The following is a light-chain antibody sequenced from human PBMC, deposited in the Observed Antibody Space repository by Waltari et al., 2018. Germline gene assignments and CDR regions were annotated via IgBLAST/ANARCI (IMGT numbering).Light chain of an antibody. J-gene: IGLJ2*01. CDR3: SSYTLTNPVV. CDR1: SNDIGSNDY. CDR2: DVS. Sequence: SVVSQPASVSGSPGQSISIPCTGPSNDIGSNDYVSWYQHHPGSAPQLVCYDVSVRPSGVSIRFSGSKSGNTASLTISGLQAEDEALYYCSSYTLTNPVVFGGGTKLTVL. V-gene: IGLV2-14*03.